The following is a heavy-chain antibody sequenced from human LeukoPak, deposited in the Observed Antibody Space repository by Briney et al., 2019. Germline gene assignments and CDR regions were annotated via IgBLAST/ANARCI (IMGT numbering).Heavy chain of an antibody. J-gene: IGHJ4*02. CDR1: GGSISSYY. V-gene: IGHV4-59*01. D-gene: IGHD3-22*01. Sequence: SETLSLTCTVSGGSISSYYWSWIRQPPGKGLEWIGYIYYSGSTNYNPSLKSRVTISVDTSKNQFSLKLSSVTAADTAVYYCARAEVLPDFFDSSGGFDYWGQGPLVTVSS. CDR2: IYYSGST. CDR3: ARAEVLPDFFDSSGGFDY.